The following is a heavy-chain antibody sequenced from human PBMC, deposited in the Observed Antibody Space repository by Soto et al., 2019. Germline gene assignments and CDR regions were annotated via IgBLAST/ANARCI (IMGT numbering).Heavy chain of an antibody. CDR3: ASRKTVAGPMYYFDY. V-gene: IGHV4-59*08. D-gene: IGHD6-19*01. CDR1: GGTISDYY. CDR2: IYYSGST. Sequence: PWETLSHTCTVSGGTISDYYWRWIQQHPGKGLEWIGYIYYSGSTNYNPSLKSRVTISVDTSKNQFSLKLSSVTAADTAVYYCASRKTVAGPMYYFDYWGQGTLVTVSS. J-gene: IGHJ4*02.